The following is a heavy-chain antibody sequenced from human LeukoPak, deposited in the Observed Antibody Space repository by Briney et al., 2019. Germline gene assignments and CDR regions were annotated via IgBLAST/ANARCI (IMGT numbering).Heavy chain of an antibody. V-gene: IGHV3-21*01. CDR2: ISSSSSYI. CDR3: ARDPRDSSGYYYH. D-gene: IGHD3-22*01. J-gene: IGHJ5*02. CDR1: GFTFSSYS. Sequence: PGGSLRLSCAASGFTFSSYSMNWVRQAPGKGLEWVSSISSSSSYIYYADSVKGRFTISRDNAKNSLYLQMNSLRAEDTAVYYCARDPRDSSGYYYHWGQGTLVTVSS.